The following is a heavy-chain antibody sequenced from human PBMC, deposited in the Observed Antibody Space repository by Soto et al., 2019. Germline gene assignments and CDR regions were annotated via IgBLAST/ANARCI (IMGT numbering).Heavy chain of an antibody. CDR3: ARGFLRLGAQNTMSALPRDDVFDT. CDR1: GGSFSGYR. J-gene: IGHJ3*02. V-gene: IGHV4-34*01. Sequence: QVQLQQWGAGLAKTSETLSLTCAVYGGSFSGYRWSWIRQAPGKGLEWFGDINHTGSTNSNPALKRLVTISMDTFKEQFSLRLNSVTAADTAVYYCARGFLRLGAQNTMSALPRDDVFDTWGQGTRVTVSS. CDR2: INHTGST. D-gene: IGHD3-10*02.